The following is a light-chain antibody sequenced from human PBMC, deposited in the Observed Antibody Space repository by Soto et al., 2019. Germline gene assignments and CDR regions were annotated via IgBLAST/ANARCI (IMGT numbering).Light chain of an antibody. J-gene: IGLJ1*01. V-gene: IGLV1-40*01. CDR1: SSNIGAGQD. CDR2: DSN. Sequence: LTQPPSLSGAPGQRVTISCTGTSSNIGAGQDVHWYRQLPGAAPKFLISDSNSRASGVPDRFSVSKSGASASLAITGPRAEDEGDYFCQSYGPSLSGLYVFGHGTKVTVL. CDR3: QSYGPSLSGLYV.